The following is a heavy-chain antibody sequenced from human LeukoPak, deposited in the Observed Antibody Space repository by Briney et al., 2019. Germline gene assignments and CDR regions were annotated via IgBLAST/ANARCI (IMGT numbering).Heavy chain of an antibody. CDR3: ARGGYDSSGYGPYYYYYMDV. V-gene: IGHV4-34*01. CDR2: INHSGST. D-gene: IGHD3-22*01. Sequence: SETLSLTCAVHGGSFSGYYWSWIRKPPGKGLEWIGEINHSGSTNYNPSLKSRVTISVDTSKNQFSLKLSSVTAADTAVYYCARGGYDSSGYGPYYYYYMDVWGKGTTVTVSS. CDR1: GGSFSGYY. J-gene: IGHJ6*03.